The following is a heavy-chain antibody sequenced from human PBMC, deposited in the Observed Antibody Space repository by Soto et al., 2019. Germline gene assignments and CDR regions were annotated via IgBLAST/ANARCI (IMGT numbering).Heavy chain of an antibody. V-gene: IGHV1-18*01. CDR2: SSAYTGNT. Sequence: QVHLVQSGAEVKKPGASVKVSCKASGYTFTTYGISWVRQSPGHGLEWMGWSSAYTGNTNYAQQFQGRVAMTTDTSTSTAYMELSSLRSDDTAVYYCARATPDTAVQYYGRSAIWFDPWGQGSLVTVSS. CDR1: GYTFTTYG. D-gene: IGHD3-22*01. CDR3: ARATPDTAVQYYGRSAIWFDP. J-gene: IGHJ5*02.